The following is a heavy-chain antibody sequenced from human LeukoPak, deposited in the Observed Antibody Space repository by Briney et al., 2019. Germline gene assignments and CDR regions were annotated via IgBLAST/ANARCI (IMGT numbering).Heavy chain of an antibody. V-gene: IGHV1-24*01. CDR2: FDPEDGET. CDR1: GYTLTELS. J-gene: IGHJ4*02. CDR3: ATFFTDRDGYNAAYFDY. D-gene: IGHD5-24*01. Sequence: GASVKVSCKVSGYTLTELSMHWVRQAPGKGLEWMGGFDPEDGETIYAQKFQGRVTMTEDTSTHTAYMELSILRSEETAVYYCATFFTDRDGYNAAYFDYWGQGTLVTVSS.